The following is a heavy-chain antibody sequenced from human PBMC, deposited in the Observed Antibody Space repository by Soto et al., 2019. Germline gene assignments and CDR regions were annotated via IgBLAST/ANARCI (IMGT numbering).Heavy chain of an antibody. J-gene: IGHJ6*02. Sequence: ASETLSLTCAVSGGSISRGGYSWSWIRQPPGKGLEWIGYIYHSGSTYYNPSLKSRVTISVDRSKNQFSLKLSSVTAADTAVYYCARGVDTAMSGMDVWGQGTTVTVSS. CDR1: GGSISRGGYS. CDR3: ARGVDTAMSGMDV. CDR2: IYHSGST. V-gene: IGHV4-30-2*01. D-gene: IGHD5-18*01.